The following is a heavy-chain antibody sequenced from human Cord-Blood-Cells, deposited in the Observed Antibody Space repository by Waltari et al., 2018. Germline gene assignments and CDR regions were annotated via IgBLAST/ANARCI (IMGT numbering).Heavy chain of an antibody. J-gene: IGHJ5*02. V-gene: IGHV3-23*01. CDR3: AKERGYSGYRNWFDP. D-gene: IGHD5-12*01. CDR1: GFTFSSYA. Sequence: EVQLLESGGGLVQPGGSLRLSCAASGFTFSSYAMSWVRQAPGKGLEWVSAISGSGWSTYYADSVKGRFTISRDNSKNTLYLQMNSVRAEDTAVYYCAKERGYSGYRNWFDPWGQGTLVTVSS. CDR2: ISGSGWST.